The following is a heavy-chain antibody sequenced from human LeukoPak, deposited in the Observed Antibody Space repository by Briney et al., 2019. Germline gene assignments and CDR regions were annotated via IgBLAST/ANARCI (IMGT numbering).Heavy chain of an antibody. D-gene: IGHD2-15*01. CDR2: IDPSDSYT. CDR1: GYSFTSYW. CDR3: ARVYCSGGSCYSSGFDY. J-gene: IGHJ4*02. V-gene: IGHV5-10-1*01. Sequence: GESLKISCKTSGYSFTSYWISWVRQMPGKGLEWMGRIDPSDSYTNYSPSFQGHVTISADKSISTAYLQWSSLKASDTAMYYCARVYCSGGSCYSSGFDYWGQGTLVTVSS.